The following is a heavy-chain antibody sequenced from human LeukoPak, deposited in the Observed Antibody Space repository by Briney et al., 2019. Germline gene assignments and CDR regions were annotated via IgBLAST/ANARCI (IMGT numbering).Heavy chain of an antibody. V-gene: IGHV3-33*01. CDR1: GFTLSDYA. J-gene: IGHJ4*02. D-gene: IGHD4-11*01. Sequence: PGTSLRLSCAASGFTLSDYAMHWVRQAPGRGLEWVALIWYDGSNKAYGDSAKGRFTISRDNSKNTLYLEMNSLRAEDTAVYFCARAPGYYNNPFFDYWGQGTLVTVSS. CDR3: ARAPGYYNNPFFDY. CDR2: IWYDGSNK.